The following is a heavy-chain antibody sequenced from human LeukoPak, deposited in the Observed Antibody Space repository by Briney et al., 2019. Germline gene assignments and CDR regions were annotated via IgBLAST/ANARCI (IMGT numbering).Heavy chain of an antibody. V-gene: IGHV3-48*04. CDR1: GFTFSSYS. CDR3: ARGGRFDY. J-gene: IGHJ4*02. D-gene: IGHD2-15*01. Sequence: PGGSLRLSCAASGFTFSSYSMNWVRQAPGKGLEWVSYISSSSSTIYYADSVKGRFTISRDNAKNSLYLQMNSLKAEDTAVYYCARGGRFDYWGQGTLVTVSS. CDR2: ISSSSSTI.